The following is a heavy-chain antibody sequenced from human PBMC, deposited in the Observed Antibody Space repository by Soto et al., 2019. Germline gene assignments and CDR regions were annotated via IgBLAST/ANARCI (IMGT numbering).Heavy chain of an antibody. V-gene: IGHV3-30-3*01. CDR3: AIEYSDADGMDV. CDR2: ISYDGSNK. CDR1: GFTFSSYA. J-gene: IGHJ6*02. Sequence: GWSLRLSCASSGFTFSSYAMHWGRQAPGKGLEWVAVISYDGSNKYYADSVKGRFTISRDNSKNTLYLQMNSMRAEDTAVYYCAIEYSDADGMDVWGQGTTVTVSS. D-gene: IGHD4-4*01.